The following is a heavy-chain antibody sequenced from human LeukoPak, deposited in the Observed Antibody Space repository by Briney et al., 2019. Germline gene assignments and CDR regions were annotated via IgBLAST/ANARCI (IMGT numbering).Heavy chain of an antibody. J-gene: IGHJ4*02. CDR2: IYNGGTT. D-gene: IGHD5-12*01. V-gene: IGHV4-59*01. Sequence: PSETLSLTCSVSGGSLSTYSWTWVRQSPGKRLEWTGSIYNGGTTNYNPSLKSRGTISTDTAKNQFSLRLRSVSAADTAIYYCARDTTVASGMEYWGQGTLVSVSS. CDR3: ARDTTVASGMEY. CDR1: GGSLSTYS.